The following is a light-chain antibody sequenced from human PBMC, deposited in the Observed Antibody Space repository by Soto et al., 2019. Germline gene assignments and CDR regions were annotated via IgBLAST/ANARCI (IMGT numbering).Light chain of an antibody. Sequence: QSALTQPPSASGSPGQSVTISCTGTSSDVGGYNYVSWYQQHPGKAPKLMIYEVSKRPSGVPDRFSGSKSGNTASLTVSWRQAEDEADYYCTAYAGSNNLVVFGGGTKLTVL. CDR1: SSDVGGYNY. CDR3: TAYAGSNNLVV. CDR2: EVS. J-gene: IGLJ2*01. V-gene: IGLV2-8*01.